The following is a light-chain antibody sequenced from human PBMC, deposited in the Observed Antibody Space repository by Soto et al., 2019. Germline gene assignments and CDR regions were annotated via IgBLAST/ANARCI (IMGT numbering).Light chain of an antibody. CDR3: SSYAGSNNYV. CDR1: NNDVGGYNF. J-gene: IGLJ1*01. CDR2: EVS. V-gene: IGLV2-8*01. Sequence: QSPLTQPPSASGSPGQSVTISCTGTNNDVGGYNFVSWYQHHPGKAPKLMIYEVSKRPSGVPDRFSGSKSGNTASLTVSGLQAEDEADYYCSSYAGSNNYVFGTGTKVTVL.